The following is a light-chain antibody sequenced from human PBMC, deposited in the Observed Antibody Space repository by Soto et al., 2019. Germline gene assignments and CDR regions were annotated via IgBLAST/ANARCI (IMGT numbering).Light chain of an antibody. CDR1: SSSIGSNY. Sequence: QSVLTQPPSASGTPGQRVTISCSESSSSIGSNYIYWYQQLPGTAPKLLIYRDSQRPSGVPDRFSGSKSGTSASLAISGLRSEDEADYYCVAWDDSLRGWVFGGGTKVTVL. CDR3: VAWDDSLRGWV. V-gene: IGLV1-47*01. J-gene: IGLJ3*02. CDR2: RDS.